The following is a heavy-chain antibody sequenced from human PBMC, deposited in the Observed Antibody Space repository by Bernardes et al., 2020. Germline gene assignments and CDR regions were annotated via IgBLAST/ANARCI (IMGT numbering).Heavy chain of an antibody. CDR3: ARDPYYDSSGYYLGYGAFDI. Sequence: SETLSLTCTVSGGSISSYYWSWIRQPPGKGLEWIGYIYYSGSTNYNPSLKSRVTISVDTSENQFSLKLSSVTAADTAVYYCARDPYYDSSGYYLGYGAFDIWGQGTMVTVSS. CDR1: GGSISSYY. D-gene: IGHD3-22*01. J-gene: IGHJ3*02. V-gene: IGHV4-59*01. CDR2: IYYSGST.